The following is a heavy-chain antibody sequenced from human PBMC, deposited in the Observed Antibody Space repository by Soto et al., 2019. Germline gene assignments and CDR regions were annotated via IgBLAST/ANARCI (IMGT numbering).Heavy chain of an antibody. J-gene: IGHJ4*02. Sequence: PGGSLRLSCAASGFTFSDYAMSWVRQPPRKGLDWISAIGGGGITTYYADSVKGRFTISRDNSKNILYLEMNSLTVDDTAVYYCAKGSGGYRQYYFDFWGQGTPVTV. CDR3: AKGSGGYRQYYFDF. V-gene: IGHV3-23*01. CDR2: IGGGGITT. CDR1: GFTFSDYA. D-gene: IGHD3-22*01.